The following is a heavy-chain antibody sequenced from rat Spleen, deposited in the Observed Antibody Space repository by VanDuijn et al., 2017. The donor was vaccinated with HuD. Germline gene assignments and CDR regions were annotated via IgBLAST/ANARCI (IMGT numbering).Heavy chain of an antibody. V-gene: IGHV3-3*01. CDR2: INSAGTT. J-gene: IGHJ2*01. CDR1: GYSITSIYR. CDR3: ARWVIYNTPFDY. D-gene: IGHD4-1*01. Sequence: EVQLQESGPGLVKPSQSLSLTCSVTGYSITSIYRWNWIRRFPQNKLEWMGYINSAGTTNYNPSLKSRISISRDTSKNQFFLQVNSVTTEDTATYYGARWVIYNTPFDYWGRGVMVTVSS.